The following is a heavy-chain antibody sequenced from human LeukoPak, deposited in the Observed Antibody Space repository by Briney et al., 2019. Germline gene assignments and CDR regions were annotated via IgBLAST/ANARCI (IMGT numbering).Heavy chain of an antibody. Sequence: SGTLSLTCAVSGVSMSSNNWWSWVRQPPRKGLEWIGEIHESGSTNYNPSLKSRVTISVDKSKDQFSLKLSSVTAADTAVYYCARHEGFSQKDWGQGTQVTVS. CDR1: GVSMSSNNW. V-gene: IGHV4-4*02. CDR2: IHESGST. J-gene: IGHJ4*02. CDR3: ARHEGFSQKD.